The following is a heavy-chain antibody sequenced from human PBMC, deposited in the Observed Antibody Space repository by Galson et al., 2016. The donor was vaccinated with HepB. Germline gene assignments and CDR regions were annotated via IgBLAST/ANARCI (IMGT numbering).Heavy chain of an antibody. CDR2: INPNNGGT. V-gene: IGHV1-2*02. J-gene: IGHJ3*01. CDR3: AKSLLWFGELFPLAFDV. Sequence: SVKVSCKASGYPFIDYYMHWVRQAPGQGLEWMGWINPNNGGTDYAQSFQGRVTRTRDTSISTSYMDLSRLRSDDTAVSYCAKSLLWFGELFPLAFDVGGQGTMVTVSS. CDR1: GYPFIDYY. D-gene: IGHD3-10*01.